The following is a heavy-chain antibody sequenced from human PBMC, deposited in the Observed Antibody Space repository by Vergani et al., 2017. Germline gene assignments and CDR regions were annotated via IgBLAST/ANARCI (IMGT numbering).Heavy chain of an antibody. J-gene: IGHJ4*02. CDR2: IQFDGSNQ. CDR1: GFTLSNYD. CDR3: AKHFRGWGIDY. D-gene: IGHD3-16*01. Sequence: QVQLVESGGGVVQRGGSLRLSCATSGFTLSNYDMQWIRQGPGKGLEFVAFIQFDGSNQYYADSVKGRFTLSRDFSKNTLYPQMNSLRTDDTATYYFAKHFRGWGIDYWGQGTQVIVSS. V-gene: IGHV3-30*02.